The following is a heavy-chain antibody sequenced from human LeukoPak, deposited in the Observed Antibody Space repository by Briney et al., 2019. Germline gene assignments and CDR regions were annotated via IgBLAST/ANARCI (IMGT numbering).Heavy chain of an antibody. D-gene: IGHD5-12*01. V-gene: IGHV1-18*01. CDR2: ISTYNGNT. J-gene: IGHJ4*02. Sequence: GASVKVSCKASGYTFTTYGITWVGQAPGQGLNGLGWISTYNGNTNYAQKFQGRVTLTTDTSASIAYLELRSLRSDDTALYYCARDHLDIVPTIYSYWGQGTLVTVSS. CDR1: GYTFTTYG. CDR3: ARDHLDIVPTIYSY.